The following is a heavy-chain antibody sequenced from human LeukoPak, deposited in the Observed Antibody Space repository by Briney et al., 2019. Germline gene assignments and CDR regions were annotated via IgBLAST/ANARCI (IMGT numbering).Heavy chain of an antibody. CDR1: GYTFTSYD. J-gene: IGHJ5*02. V-gene: IGHV1-8*01. D-gene: IGHD3-10*01. CDR3: ARRPYYGSGSYYRRYNWFDP. CDR2: MNPNSGNT. Sequence: ASVKVSCKASGYTFTSYDINWVRQATGQGLEWMGWMNPNSGNTGYAQKFQGRVTMTRNTSISTAYMELSSLSSEDTAVYYCARRPYYGSGSYYRRYNWFDPWGQGTPVTSPQ.